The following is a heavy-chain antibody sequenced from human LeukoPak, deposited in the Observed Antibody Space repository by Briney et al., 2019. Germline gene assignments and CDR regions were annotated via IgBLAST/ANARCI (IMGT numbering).Heavy chain of an antibody. D-gene: IGHD5-18*01. CDR2: ISTGGSI. J-gene: IGHJ4*02. Sequence: SGGSLGLSCAASGFTFSSYTMNWVRQAPGKGLEGVSYISTGGSISYADSVKGRFTISRDNAKNSLYLQMNSLRDEDTAVYYCARMIDYNYGHAFDYWGQGTLVTVSS. V-gene: IGHV3-48*02. CDR1: GFTFSSYT. CDR3: ARMIDYNYGHAFDY.